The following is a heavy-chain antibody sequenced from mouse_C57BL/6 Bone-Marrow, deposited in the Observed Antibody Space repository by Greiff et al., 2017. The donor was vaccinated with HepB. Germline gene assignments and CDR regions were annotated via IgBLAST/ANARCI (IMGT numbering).Heavy chain of an antibody. CDR3: ARKEGYYGSTDAMDY. Sequence: QVQLQQSGPGLVQPSQRLSITCTVSGFSFTSYGVHWVRQSPGKGLEWLGVIWSGGSTDYNAAFISRLSISKDNSKSQVFFKMNSLQADDTAIYYCARKEGYYGSTDAMDYWGQGTSVTVSS. CDR1: GFSFTSYG. V-gene: IGHV2-2*01. J-gene: IGHJ4*01. CDR2: IWSGGST. D-gene: IGHD1-1*01.